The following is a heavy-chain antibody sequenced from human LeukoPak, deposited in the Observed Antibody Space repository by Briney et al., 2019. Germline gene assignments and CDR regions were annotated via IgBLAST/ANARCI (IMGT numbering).Heavy chain of an antibody. Sequence: GGSLRLSCAAPGFSFSSYSMNWVRQAPGKGLEWVSSISSSSGYIYYADPVKGRFTISRDNAKNSLYLQMNSLRAEDTAVYYCASPRGAYDSSGYLHWGQGTLVTVSS. CDR3: ASPRGAYDSSGYLH. CDR1: GFSFSSYS. CDR2: ISSSSGYI. V-gene: IGHV3-21*01. D-gene: IGHD3-22*01. J-gene: IGHJ4*02.